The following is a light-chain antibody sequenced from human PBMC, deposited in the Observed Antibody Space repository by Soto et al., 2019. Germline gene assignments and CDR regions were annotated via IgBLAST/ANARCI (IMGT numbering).Light chain of an antibody. Sequence: QSGLTQPASVSGSAGQSITISCTGTSSDVGGYNYVSWYQQHPGKAPKLMIYEVSNRPSGVSNRFSGSKSGNTASLTISGLQAEDEADYYCSSYTSSSTPLVFGTGTKVTVL. CDR1: SSDVGGYNY. CDR2: EVS. V-gene: IGLV2-14*01. CDR3: SSYTSSSTPLV. J-gene: IGLJ1*01.